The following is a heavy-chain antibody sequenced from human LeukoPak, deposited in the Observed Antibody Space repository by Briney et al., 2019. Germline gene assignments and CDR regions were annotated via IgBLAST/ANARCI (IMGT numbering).Heavy chain of an antibody. CDR2: ISSSGSTI. J-gene: IGHJ4*02. CDR1: GFTFSSYA. V-gene: IGHV3-48*04. CDR3: AGGVAAAGTESY. Sequence: GGSLRLSCGASGFTFSSYAMTWVRQAPGKGLEWVSYISSSGSTIYYADSVKGRFTISRDSAKNSLYLQMNSLRAEDTAVYYCAGGVAAAGTESYWGQGTLVTVSS. D-gene: IGHD6-13*01.